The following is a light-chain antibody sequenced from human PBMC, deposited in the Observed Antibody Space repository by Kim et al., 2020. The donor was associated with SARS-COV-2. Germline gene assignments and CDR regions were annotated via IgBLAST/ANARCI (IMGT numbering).Light chain of an antibody. CDR2: QDS. CDR3: QAWDSSIHVV. Sequence: SYELTQPPSVSVSPGQTASITCSGEKLGDKYACWYQQKPGQSPVLVIYQDSKRPSGIPARFSGSNSGNTATLTISGTQAMDEADYYCQAWDSSIHVVFGGGTKLTVL. V-gene: IGLV3-1*01. J-gene: IGLJ2*01. CDR1: KLGDKY.